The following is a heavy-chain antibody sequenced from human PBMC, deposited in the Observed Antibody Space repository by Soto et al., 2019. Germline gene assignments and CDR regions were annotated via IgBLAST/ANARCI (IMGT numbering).Heavy chain of an antibody. CDR1: EFTFSNYA. D-gene: IGHD6-13*01. CDR2: ISDNGGST. Sequence: PGGSLRLSCAASEFTFSNYAMSWVRQAPGKGLEWVSSISDNGGSTYYADSVKGRFTISRDNSKNTLYLQMNSLRAEDTAVYYCANQGHSSSWNNYQKVYYFDYWGQGTLVTVSS. CDR3: ANQGHSSSWNNYQKVYYFDY. J-gene: IGHJ4*02. V-gene: IGHV3-23*01.